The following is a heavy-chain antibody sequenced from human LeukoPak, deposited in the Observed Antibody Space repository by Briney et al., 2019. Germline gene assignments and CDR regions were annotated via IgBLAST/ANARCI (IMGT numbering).Heavy chain of an antibody. Sequence: SETLSLTCAVYGGSFSGYYWSWIRQPPGKGLEWIGEINHSGSTYYNLSLKSRVTISVDTSKNQFSLKLSSVTAADTAVYYCARHLRVYYGSGRKIDYWGQGTLVTVSS. CDR2: INHSGST. CDR1: GGSFSGYY. J-gene: IGHJ4*02. D-gene: IGHD3-10*01. V-gene: IGHV4-34*01. CDR3: ARHLRVYYGSGRKIDY.